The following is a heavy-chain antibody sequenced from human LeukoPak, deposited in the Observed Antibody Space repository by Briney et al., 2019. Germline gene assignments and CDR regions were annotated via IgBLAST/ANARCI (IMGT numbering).Heavy chain of an antibody. V-gene: IGHV6-1*01. CDR1: GDTVSSNSAA. D-gene: IGHD6-19*01. CDR2: TYYRSKWYH. CDR3: ARFLGIGSQRYYFDS. J-gene: IGHJ4*02. Sequence: SQTLSLTCAISGDTVSSNSAAWSWIRQSPSRGLEWLARTYYRSKWYHDYAVSVRSRVSVNPDTSKNQFSLQLNSVTPEDTAVYYCARFLGIGSQRYYFDSWGQGTLVTVSS.